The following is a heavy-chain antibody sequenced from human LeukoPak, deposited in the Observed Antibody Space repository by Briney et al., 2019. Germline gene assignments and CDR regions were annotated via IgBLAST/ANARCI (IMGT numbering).Heavy chain of an antibody. D-gene: IGHD6-19*01. Sequence: GASVKVSCKASGYIFSTYAIQWVRQAPGQGLEWMGWINAGNGNTKYSQKFQGRVTITRDTSASTAYMELSSLRSEDTAVYYCARGVAVADDYFDYWGQGTLVTVSS. J-gene: IGHJ4*02. V-gene: IGHV1-3*01. CDR1: GYIFSTYA. CDR3: ARGVAVADDYFDY. CDR2: INAGNGNT.